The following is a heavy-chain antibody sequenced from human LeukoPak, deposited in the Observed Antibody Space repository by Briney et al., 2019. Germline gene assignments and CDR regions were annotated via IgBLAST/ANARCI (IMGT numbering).Heavy chain of an antibody. Sequence: GGSLRLSCAASGFSVRSNHMNWVRQAPGKGLEWVSVIHTGGNTDYADSVKGRFTVSRDNSQNTIYLHMNSLRAEDTAVYYCARESPPQYSYDSSSYLGPMDAFDIWGQGTMVTVSS. CDR1: GFSVRSNH. D-gene: IGHD3-22*01. V-gene: IGHV3-53*01. CDR2: IHTGGNT. CDR3: ARESPPQYSYDSSSYLGPMDAFDI. J-gene: IGHJ3*02.